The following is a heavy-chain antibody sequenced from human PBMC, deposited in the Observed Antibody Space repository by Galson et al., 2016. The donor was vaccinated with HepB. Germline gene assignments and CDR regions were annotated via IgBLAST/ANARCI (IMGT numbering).Heavy chain of an antibody. CDR3: AKGARDYVWGSYLDN. J-gene: IGHJ4*02. CDR1: GLTFSNYA. V-gene: IGHV3-23*01. CDR2: ISGRADST. D-gene: IGHD3-16*01. Sequence: SLRLSCAASGLTFSNYAMIWVRQAPGKGLEWVSAISGRADSTYHADSVKGRFTISRDNSRNTLFLEMNSLSAEDTAVYFCAKGARDYVWGSYLDNWGQGTLVTVSS.